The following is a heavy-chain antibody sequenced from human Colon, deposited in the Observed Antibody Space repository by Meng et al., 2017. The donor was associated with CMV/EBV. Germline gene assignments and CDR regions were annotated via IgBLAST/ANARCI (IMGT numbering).Heavy chain of an antibody. CDR2: VKSKTDGGTT. Sequence: GGSLRLSCAASGFSFSNAWMSWVRQAPGKGLKWVGRVKSKTDGGTTNYAAHVKGRFTISRDDSKNTLYLQMNSLKTEYTDVYYCTTFRGVSWDDYWGQGTLVTVSS. D-gene: IGHD1-26*01. V-gene: IGHV3-15*01. CDR3: TTFRGVSWDDY. CDR1: GFSFSNAW. J-gene: IGHJ4*02.